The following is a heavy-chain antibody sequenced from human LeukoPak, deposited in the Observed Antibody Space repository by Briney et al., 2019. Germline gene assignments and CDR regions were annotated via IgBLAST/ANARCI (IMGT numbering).Heavy chain of an antibody. J-gene: IGHJ4*02. V-gene: IGHV3-21*01. CDR1: GFIFSSYS. CDR2: ISSTSSYI. CDR3: ARARGDSSGWDY. Sequence: GGSLRLSCAASGFIFSSYSMNWVRQAPGKGLEWVSFISSTSSYIYNADAVKGRFTISRDNARNSLYLQMNSLRAEDTAVYYCARARGDSSGWDYWGQGTLVTVSS. D-gene: IGHD6-19*01.